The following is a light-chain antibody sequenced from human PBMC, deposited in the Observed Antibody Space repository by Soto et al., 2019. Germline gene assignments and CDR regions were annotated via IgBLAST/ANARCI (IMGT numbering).Light chain of an antibody. Sequence: QSALTQPASVSGSPGQSITISCTRTSSDVGSYNLVSWYQQHPGKAPKLMIYEGSKRPSGVSNRFSGSKSGNTASLTISGLQAEDEADYCCCSYAGSSTYVFGTGTKLTVL. V-gene: IGLV2-23*01. CDR1: SSDVGSYNL. CDR2: EGS. CDR3: CSYAGSSTYV. J-gene: IGLJ1*01.